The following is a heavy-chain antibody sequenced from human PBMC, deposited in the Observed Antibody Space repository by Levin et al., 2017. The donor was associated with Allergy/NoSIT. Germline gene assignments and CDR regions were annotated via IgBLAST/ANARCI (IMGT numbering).Heavy chain of an antibody. CDR2: IYHSGRT. Sequence: SETLSLTCTVSGGSISNYYWTWIRQPPGKGLEWIGYIYHSGRTNYNPSLTSRVTIALDTSKNHFFLKLRSVTAADTAVYYCVRGEGDGYSLSFDYWGQGTLVTVSS. CDR1: GGSISNYY. V-gene: IGHV4-59*01. D-gene: IGHD5-24*01. J-gene: IGHJ4*02. CDR3: VRGEGDGYSLSFDY.